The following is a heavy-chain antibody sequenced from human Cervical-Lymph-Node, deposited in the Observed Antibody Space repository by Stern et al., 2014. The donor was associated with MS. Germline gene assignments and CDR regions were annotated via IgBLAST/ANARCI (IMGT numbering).Heavy chain of an antibody. CDR2: IWSDGTNK. CDR1: GFIFSSHG. CDR3: ARESLQRRRAYFDY. Sequence: VQLVESGGGVVQPGRSLRLSCAASGFIFSSHGMHWVRQAPGKGLEWVAVIWSDGTNKDYADSVMGRFTISRDNSKNTLYLQMNSLRAEDTAVYYCARESLQRRRAYFDYWGQGTLVAVSS. J-gene: IGHJ4*02. V-gene: IGHV3-33*01. D-gene: IGHD1-1*01.